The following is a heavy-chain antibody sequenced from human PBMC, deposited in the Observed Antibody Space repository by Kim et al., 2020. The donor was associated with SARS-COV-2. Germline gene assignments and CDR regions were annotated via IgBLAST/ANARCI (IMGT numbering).Heavy chain of an antibody. J-gene: IGHJ4*02. D-gene: IGHD2-15*01. CDR3: VKDFGGSSDY. V-gene: IGHV3-74*01. CDR2: INEYASRI. CDR1: GMTFTNYW. Sequence: GGSLRLSCAASGMTFTNYWMHWVRQVPGKGLVWVSRINEYASRIDYAESVKGRFTISRDDAKNTLYLQMNSLRDEDTAVYYCVKDFGGSSDYWCQG.